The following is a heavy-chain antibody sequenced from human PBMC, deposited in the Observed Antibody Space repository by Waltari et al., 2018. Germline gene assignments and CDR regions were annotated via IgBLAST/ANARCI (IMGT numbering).Heavy chain of an antibody. Sequence: QVQLQESGPGLVKPSETLSLTCTVSGGSISSYYWSWLRQPPGKGLEWIGYIYYSGSTNYNPSLKSRVTISVDTSKNQFSLKLSSVTAADTAVYYCARAFHYGDYVRVYFDYWGQGTLVTVSS. J-gene: IGHJ4*02. CDR2: IYYSGST. V-gene: IGHV4-59*01. CDR1: GGSISSYY. D-gene: IGHD4-17*01. CDR3: ARAFHYGDYVRVYFDY.